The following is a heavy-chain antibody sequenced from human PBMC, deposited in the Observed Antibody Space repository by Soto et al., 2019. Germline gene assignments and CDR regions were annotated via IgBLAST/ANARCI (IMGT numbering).Heavy chain of an antibody. CDR1: GGTFSSYA. J-gene: IGHJ6*02. CDR2: IIPIFGTA. D-gene: IGHD3-3*01. Sequence: SVKVSCKASGGTFSSYAISWVRQAPGQGLEWMGGIIPIFGTANYAQKFQGRVTITADESTSTAYMELSSLRSEDTAVYYCARDWWPGSYDFWSGYYSGYYYGMDVWGQGTTVTVSS. CDR3: ARDWWPGSYDFWSGYYSGYYYGMDV. V-gene: IGHV1-69*13.